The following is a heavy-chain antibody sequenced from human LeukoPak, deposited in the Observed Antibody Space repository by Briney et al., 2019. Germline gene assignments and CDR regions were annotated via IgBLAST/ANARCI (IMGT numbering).Heavy chain of an antibody. CDR1: GGTFSSYA. J-gene: IGHJ4*02. D-gene: IGHD6-19*01. V-gene: IGHV1-69*04. CDR3: ARDLRTLGIAVAGTEDY. CDR2: IIPILGIA. Sequence: SVKVSCKASGGTFSSYAISWVRQAPGQGLEWMGRIIPILGIANYAQKFQGRVTITADKSTSTAYMELSSLRSEDTAVYYCARDLRTLGIAVAGTEDYWGLGTLVTVSS.